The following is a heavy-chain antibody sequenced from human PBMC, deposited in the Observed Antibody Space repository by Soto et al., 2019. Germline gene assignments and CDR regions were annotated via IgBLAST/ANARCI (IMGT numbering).Heavy chain of an antibody. CDR2: FDPEDGET. Sequence: ASVKVSCTVPRYTNTEFSMHWVRQAPGKGLEWMGGFDPEDGETIYAQKFRGRVTMTEDTSTDTAYMELSSLRSEDTAVYYCATDGGPYYYDSSGYSNWG. CDR1: RYTNTEFS. CDR3: ATDGGPYYYDSSGYSN. V-gene: IGHV1-24*01. J-gene: IGHJ1*01. D-gene: IGHD3-22*01.